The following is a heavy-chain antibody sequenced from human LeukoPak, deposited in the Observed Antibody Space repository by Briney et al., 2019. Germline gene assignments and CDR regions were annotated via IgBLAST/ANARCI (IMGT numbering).Heavy chain of an antibody. Sequence: GASVKVSCKASGYTFTSYGISWVRQAPGQGLEWMGWISAYNGNTNYAQKLQGRVAMTTDTSTSTAYMELRSLRSDDTAVYYCARVRYQLLNYYMDVWGKGTTVTVSS. D-gene: IGHD2-2*01. CDR3: ARVRYQLLNYYMDV. J-gene: IGHJ6*03. CDR2: ISAYNGNT. CDR1: GYTFTSYG. V-gene: IGHV1-18*01.